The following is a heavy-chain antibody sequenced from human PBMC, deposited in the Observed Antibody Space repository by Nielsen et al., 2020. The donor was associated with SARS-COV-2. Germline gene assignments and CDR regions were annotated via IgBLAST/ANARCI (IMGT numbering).Heavy chain of an antibody. CDR2: ISYDGSNK. Sequence: GESLKISCAASGFTFSSYAMHWVRQAPGKGLEWVAVISYDGSNKYYADSVKGRFTISRDNSKNTLYLQMNSLRAEDTALYYCASGTFYVGDYYGMDVWGQGTTVTVSS. V-gene: IGHV3-30-3*01. J-gene: IGHJ6*02. CDR3: ASGTFYVGDYYGMDV. D-gene: IGHD3-10*02. CDR1: GFTFSSYA.